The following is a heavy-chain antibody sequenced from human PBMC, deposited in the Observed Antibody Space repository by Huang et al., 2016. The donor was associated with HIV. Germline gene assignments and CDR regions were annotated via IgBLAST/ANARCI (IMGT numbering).Heavy chain of an antibody. CDR3: ARGRSRMTMIVVTASGVIDI. D-gene: IGHD3-22*01. CDR1: GGSFTGHF. J-gene: IGHJ3*02. V-gene: IGHV4-34*02. CDR2: INHSGST. Sequence: QVQLQQWGVGLLRSTETLSLTCAVYGGSFTGHFWTWIRQSPGRGLEGIGEINHSGSTNYSPSLKSRVTMSVDMSKNQFSLKLTSVTAADTAVYYCARGRSRMTMIVVTASGVIDIWGQGTVVAVSS.